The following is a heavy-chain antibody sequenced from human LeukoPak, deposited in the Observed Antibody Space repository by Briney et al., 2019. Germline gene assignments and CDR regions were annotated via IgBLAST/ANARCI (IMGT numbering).Heavy chain of an antibody. J-gene: IGHJ6*01. CDR1: GGSLSGHY. Sequence: SETLSLTCAVSGGSLSGHYWSWIRQSPGKGLEWIGEIHHDGRTKYRPSLQNRISIFLDTSKNEVSLRLTHVTAADTAMYFCARDPVPHDYGDTVSDYDACCWGQ. V-gene: IGHV4-34*01. D-gene: IGHD4-17*01. CDR2: IHHDGRT. CDR3: ARDPVPHDYGDTVSDYDACC.